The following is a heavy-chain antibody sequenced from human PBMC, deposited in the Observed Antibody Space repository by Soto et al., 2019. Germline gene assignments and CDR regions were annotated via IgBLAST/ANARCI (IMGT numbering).Heavy chain of an antibody. D-gene: IGHD7-27*01. J-gene: IGHJ4*03. CDR1: GDSIRGGGHY. V-gene: IGHV4-31*01. CDR3: ARDTGLAPTVWGY. Sequence: QVQLQESGPGLVKPSQTLSLTCRGSGDSIRGGGHYWNWIRQFPGKGLEWIGYVYHSGSTHYNPSLRGLLTISIDTSKNQFSLRLISVTAADTALYYCARDTGLAPTVWGYWGHGTQVTVSS. CDR2: VYHSGST.